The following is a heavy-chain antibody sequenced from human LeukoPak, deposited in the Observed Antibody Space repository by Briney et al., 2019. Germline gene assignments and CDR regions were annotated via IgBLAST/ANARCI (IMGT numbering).Heavy chain of an antibody. CDR2: IIPILGIA. J-gene: IGHJ5*02. V-gene: IGHV1-69*04. CDR1: GGTFSSYA. Sequence: ASVKVSCKASGGTFSSYAISWVRQAPGQGLEWMGRIIPILGIANYAQKFQGRVTITADKSTSTAYMELSSLRSEDTAVYYCARGAGYNSGWPPVEFDPWGQGTLVTVSS. CDR3: ARGAGYNSGWPPVEFDP. D-gene: IGHD6-19*01.